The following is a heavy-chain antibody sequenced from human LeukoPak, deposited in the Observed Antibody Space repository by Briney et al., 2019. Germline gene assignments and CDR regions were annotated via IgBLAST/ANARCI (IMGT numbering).Heavy chain of an antibody. V-gene: IGHV3-30-3*01. CDR1: GFTPSSYP. Sequence: GGSLRLSCAASGFTPSSYPMHWVRQAPGKGLEWLAVIAYDGSITLYTDSVKGRFTISRDSSKNTLYLQMNSLRTEDTAVYYCARQGDNSSRKWKEMDYWGQGTLVTVYS. J-gene: IGHJ4*02. D-gene: IGHD6-13*01. CDR2: IAYDGSIT. CDR3: ARQGDNSSRKWKEMDY.